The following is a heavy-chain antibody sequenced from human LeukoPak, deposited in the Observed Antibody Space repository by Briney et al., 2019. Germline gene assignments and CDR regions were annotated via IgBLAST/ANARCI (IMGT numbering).Heavy chain of an antibody. V-gene: IGHV1-18*01. CDR1: GYTFTSYG. D-gene: IGHD4-17*01. CDR2: ISAYNGNT. J-gene: IGHJ4*02. CDR3: ARVSPNTVTTLQYFDY. Sequence: ASVKVSCKASGYTFTSYGISWVRQAPGQGLEWMGWISAYNGNTNYAQKLQGRVTMTADTSTSTAYMELRSLRSDDTAVYYCARVSPNTVTTLQYFDYWGQGTLVTVSS.